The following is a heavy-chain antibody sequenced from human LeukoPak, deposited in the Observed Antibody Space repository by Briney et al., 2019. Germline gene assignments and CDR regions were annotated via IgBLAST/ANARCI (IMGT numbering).Heavy chain of an antibody. V-gene: IGHV3-21*01. CDR1: GFTFSGYS. Sequence: GGSLRLSCAASGFTFSGYSMNWVRQAPGKGLEWVSSITSSSTYIYYADSVKGRFTISRDNAKNSLYLQMGSLRAEDTAVYFCARVSGDYYHTVDYWGQGTLVTVSS. CDR3: ARVSGDYYHTVDY. D-gene: IGHD4-17*01. CDR2: ITSSSTYI. J-gene: IGHJ4*02.